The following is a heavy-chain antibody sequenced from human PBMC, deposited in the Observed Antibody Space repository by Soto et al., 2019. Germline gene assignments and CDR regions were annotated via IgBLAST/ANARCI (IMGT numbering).Heavy chain of an antibody. V-gene: IGHV3-30-3*01. CDR2: ISSDGSNK. J-gene: IGHJ6*02. Sequence: QVQVVESGGGVVQPGTSLRLSCAASGFTFSVSAIHWVRQAPGKGLEWVAVISSDGSNKYYADSVRGRFTISRDNSKNTLYLQMNSLRDEDTAVYYCAKPSCRSTRCLRYYYGMDVWGQGTTVTVSS. CDR1: GFTFSVSA. CDR3: AKPSCRSTRCLRYYYGMDV. D-gene: IGHD2-2*01.